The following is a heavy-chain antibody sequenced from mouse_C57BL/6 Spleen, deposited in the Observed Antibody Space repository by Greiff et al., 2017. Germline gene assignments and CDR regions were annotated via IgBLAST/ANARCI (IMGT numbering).Heavy chain of an antibody. CDR1: GYTFTDYY. V-gene: IGHV1-26*01. Sequence: VQLQQSGPELVKPGASVKISCKASGYTFTDYYMNWVKQSHGKSLEWIGDINPNNGGTSYNQKFKGKATLTVDKSSSTAYMELRSLTSEDSAVYYCARRNYGAYWGQGTLVTVSA. D-gene: IGHD1-1*01. CDR3: ARRNYGAY. J-gene: IGHJ3*01. CDR2: INPNNGGT.